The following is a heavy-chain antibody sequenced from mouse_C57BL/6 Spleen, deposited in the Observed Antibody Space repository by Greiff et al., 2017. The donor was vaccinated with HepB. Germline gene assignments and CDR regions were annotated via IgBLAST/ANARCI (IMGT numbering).Heavy chain of an antibody. CDR2: IRNKANGYTT. V-gene: IGHV7-3*01. D-gene: IGHD4-1*01. Sequence: DVKLVESGGGLVQPGGSLSLSCAASGFTFTDYYMSWVRQPPGKALEWLGFIRNKANGYTTEYSASVKGRFTISRDNSQSILYLQMNALRAEDSATYYSARYTGTREYYFDYWGQGTTLTVSS. CDR1: GFTFTDYY. CDR3: ARYTGTREYYFDY. J-gene: IGHJ2*01.